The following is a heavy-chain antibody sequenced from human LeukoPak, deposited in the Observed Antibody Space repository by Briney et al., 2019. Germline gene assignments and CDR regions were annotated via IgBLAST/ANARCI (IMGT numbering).Heavy chain of an antibody. CDR3: ARDLYSGYDWVGFNI. J-gene: IGHJ3*02. V-gene: IGHV4-61*01. CDR2: IYYSGST. Sequence: SETLSLTCTVSGGSISSSSYYWSWIRQPPGKGLEWIGYIYYSGSTNYNPSLKSRVSISVDTSKNQFSLKLSSVTAADTAVYYCARDLYSGYDWVGFNIWGQGTVVTVSS. CDR1: GGSISSSSYY. D-gene: IGHD5-12*01.